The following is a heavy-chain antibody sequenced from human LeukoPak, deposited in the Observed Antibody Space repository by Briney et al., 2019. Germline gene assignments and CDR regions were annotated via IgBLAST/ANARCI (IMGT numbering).Heavy chain of an antibody. CDR1: GFTFSTYW. CDR3: AKGDGYNYDNWFDP. J-gene: IGHJ5*02. V-gene: IGHV3-23*01. Sequence: GGSLRLSCAASGFTFSTYWMHWVRQAPGKGLEWVSSISGSGGSTYYADSVQGRFTISRDNSKNTLYLHLNSLRAEDTAVYYCAKGDGYNYDNWFDPWGQGTLVTVSS. CDR2: ISGSGGST. D-gene: IGHD5-24*01.